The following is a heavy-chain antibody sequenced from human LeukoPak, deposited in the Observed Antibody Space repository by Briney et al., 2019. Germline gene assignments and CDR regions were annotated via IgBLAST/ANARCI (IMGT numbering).Heavy chain of an antibody. J-gene: IGHJ4*02. CDR2: ISSSSSYI. Sequence: PGGSLRLSCAASGFTFNTYAMTWVRQAPGKGLEWVSSISSSSSYIYYADSVKGRFTISRDNAKNSLYLQMNSLRAEDTAVYYCARDRGDGYNVFDYWGQGTLVTVSS. CDR3: ARDRGDGYNVFDY. CDR1: GFTFNTYA. V-gene: IGHV3-21*01. D-gene: IGHD5-24*01.